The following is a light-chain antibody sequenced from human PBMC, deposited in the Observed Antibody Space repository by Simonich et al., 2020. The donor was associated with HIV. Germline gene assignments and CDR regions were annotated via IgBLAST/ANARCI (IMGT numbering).Light chain of an antibody. Sequence: QSALTQPASVSGSPGQSITISCPGTSSDVCGYNYVSWYQQHPGKAPKLMIYDVSKRPSGVSNRFSGSKSGNTASLTISGLQAEDEADYYCSSYTSSSTFGVFGGGTKLTVL. CDR2: DVS. J-gene: IGLJ3*02. CDR3: SSYTSSSTFGV. CDR1: SSDVCGYNY. V-gene: IGLV2-14*01.